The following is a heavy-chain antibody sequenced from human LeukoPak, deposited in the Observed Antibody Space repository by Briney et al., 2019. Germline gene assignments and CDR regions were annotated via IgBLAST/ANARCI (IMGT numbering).Heavy chain of an antibody. Sequence: GGSLRLSCAASGFTFRSYWMTWVRQAPGEGLEWVANIKQDGSEKYYVDSVKGRFTISRDSAKNSLYLQMNSLRAEDTAVYYCARHLRGMVVVRGTSCYYYYMDVWGKGTTVTVSS. V-gene: IGHV3-7*01. J-gene: IGHJ6*03. CDR2: IKQDGSEK. CDR3: ARHLRGMVVVRGTSCYYYYMDV. D-gene: IGHD3-22*01. CDR1: GFTFRSYW.